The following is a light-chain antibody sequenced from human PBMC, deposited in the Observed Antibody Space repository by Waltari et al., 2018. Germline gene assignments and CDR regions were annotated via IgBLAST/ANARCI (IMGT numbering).Light chain of an antibody. CDR1: QSVSSY. J-gene: IGKJ4*01. V-gene: IGKV3-11*01. Sequence: EIVLTQFPATLSLSPGERATLSCRASQSVSSYLVWYQQKPGQTPRLVIYDASTRAPGIPARFSGSGSGTDFTLTISRLEPGDFAVYYCQQYGNSPSFGGGTKVEIK. CDR3: QQYGNSPS. CDR2: DAS.